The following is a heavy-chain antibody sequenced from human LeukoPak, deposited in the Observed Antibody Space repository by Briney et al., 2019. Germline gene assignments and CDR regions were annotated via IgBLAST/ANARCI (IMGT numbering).Heavy chain of an antibody. CDR3: ASSYSSGWFEDDY. D-gene: IGHD6-19*01. CDR2: ISSSSSYI. CDR1: GFTFSSYS. V-gene: IGHV3-21*01. J-gene: IGHJ4*02. Sequence: GGSLRLSCATSGFTFSSYSMNWVRQAPGKGLEWVSSISSSSSYIYYADSVKGRFTISRDNAKNSLYLQMNSLRAEDTAVYYCASSYSSGWFEDDYWGQGTLVTVSS.